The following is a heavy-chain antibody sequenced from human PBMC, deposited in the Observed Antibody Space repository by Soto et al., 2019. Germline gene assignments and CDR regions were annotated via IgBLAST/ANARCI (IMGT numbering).Heavy chain of an antibody. CDR3: SKGGPDSVSTTCYLLLAFDI. J-gene: IGHJ3*02. V-gene: IGHV3-7*02. Sequence: GGSMTLSCAAYGFTWSSYRMSWARQAPKKGLEWVANIKQDGSEKYYVDSVKGRFTISRDNSKNTLYLQMNSLRAEDTAVYYCSKGGPDSVSTTCYLLLAFDIWRQGTMDPVSS. D-gene: IGHD2-2*01. CDR1: GFTWSSYR. CDR2: IKQDGSEK.